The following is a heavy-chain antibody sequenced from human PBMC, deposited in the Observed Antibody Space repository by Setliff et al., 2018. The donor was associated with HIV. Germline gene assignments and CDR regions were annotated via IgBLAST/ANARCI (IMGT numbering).Heavy chain of an antibody. CDR3: SSGPKYIIPTSHWFDS. CDR1: GYIFNAYA. V-gene: IGHV1-18*01. Sequence: ASVKVSCKTSGYIFNAYAITRVRQAPGQGLEWIGWISPYNGDMKYAQNFQGRLTVTIDASTTTAYMELSSLRPDDTAVYYCSSGPKYIIPTSHWFDSWGQGTPVTVSS. CDR2: ISPYNGDM. D-gene: IGHD1-26*01. J-gene: IGHJ5*01.